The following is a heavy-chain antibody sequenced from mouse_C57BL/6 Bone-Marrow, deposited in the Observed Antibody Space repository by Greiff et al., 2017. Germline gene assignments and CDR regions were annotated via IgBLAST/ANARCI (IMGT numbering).Heavy chain of an antibody. J-gene: IGHJ3*01. CDR1: GFSLTSYG. CDR2: LWSGGST. CDR3: ASPSFAY. Sequence: QVQLKQSGPGLVQPSQSLSITCTVSGFSLTSYGVHWVRQSPGKGLEWLGVLWSGGSTDYNAAFISRLSISKDNSKSQVFFKMNSLQADDTAIYYCASPSFAYWGQGTLVTVSA. V-gene: IGHV2-2*01.